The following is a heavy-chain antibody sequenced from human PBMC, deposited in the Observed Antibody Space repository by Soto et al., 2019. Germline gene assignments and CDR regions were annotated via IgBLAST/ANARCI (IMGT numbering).Heavy chain of an antibody. J-gene: IGHJ3*02. CDR2: IYYSGST. CDR1: GGSISSYY. CDR3: AREWGDLTSFFDGANAFDI. V-gene: IGHV4-59*01. Sequence: SETLSLTCTVSGGSISSYYWSWIRQPPGKGLEWIGYIYYSGSTNYNPSLKSRVTISVDTSKNQFSLKLSSVTAADTAVYYCAREWGDLTSFFDGANAFDIWGQGTMVTVSS. D-gene: IGHD2-21*02.